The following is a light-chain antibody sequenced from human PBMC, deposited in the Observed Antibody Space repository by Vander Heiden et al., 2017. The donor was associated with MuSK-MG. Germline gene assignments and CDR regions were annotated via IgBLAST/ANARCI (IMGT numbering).Light chain of an antibody. V-gene: IGKV1-33*01. CDR2: DSV. Sequence: DIQMTQSPSSLSPSVGDIVTITFQASQDIGKNLKWYQQKPGKAPKLLISDSVNVEAGVPSRFSGRGSGTDFTFTISSLQPEDVATYYCQQFDYLPPFTFGPGTKVHI. CDR1: QDIGKN. CDR3: QQFDYLPPFT. J-gene: IGKJ3*01.